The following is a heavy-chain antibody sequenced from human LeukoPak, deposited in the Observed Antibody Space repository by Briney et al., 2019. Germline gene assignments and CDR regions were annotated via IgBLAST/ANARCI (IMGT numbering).Heavy chain of an antibody. Sequence: TSETPSLTCTVSGGSISSYYWSWIRQPPGKGLEWIGYIYYSGSTNYNPSLKSRVTISVDTSKNQFSLKLSSVTAADTAVYYCARYSIAAAGREYYFDHWGQGTLVTVSS. V-gene: IGHV4-59*01. J-gene: IGHJ4*02. CDR3: ARYSIAAAGREYYFDH. CDR2: IYYSGST. D-gene: IGHD6-13*01. CDR1: GGSISSYY.